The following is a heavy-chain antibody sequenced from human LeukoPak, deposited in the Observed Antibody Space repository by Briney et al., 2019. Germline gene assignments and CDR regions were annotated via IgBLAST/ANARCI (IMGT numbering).Heavy chain of an antibody. CDR1: GFTFSSYW. J-gene: IGHJ4*02. CDR3: AKDIEDDFWSGSDY. V-gene: IGHV3-7*03. D-gene: IGHD3-3*01. Sequence: GGSLRLSCAASGFTFSSYWMSWVRQAPGKGLEWVASIKQDGSENYYVDSVKGRFTISRDNAKNSLYLQMNSLRAEDTALYYCAKDIEDDFWSGSDYWGRGTLVTVSS. CDR2: IKQDGSEN.